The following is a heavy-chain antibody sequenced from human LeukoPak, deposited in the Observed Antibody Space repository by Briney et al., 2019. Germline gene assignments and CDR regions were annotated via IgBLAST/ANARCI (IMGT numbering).Heavy chain of an antibody. CDR1: GGSISSGGYY. CDR2: IYYSGST. V-gene: IGHV4-31*11. D-gene: IGHD1-26*01. CDR3: ARGVGPFDY. Sequence: SQTLSLTCAVSGGSISSGGYYWSWIRQHPGKGLEWIGYIYYSGSTYYNPSLKSRVIISVDTSKHQSSLKLSSVTAADTAVYYCARGVGPFDYWGQGTLVTVSS. J-gene: IGHJ4*02.